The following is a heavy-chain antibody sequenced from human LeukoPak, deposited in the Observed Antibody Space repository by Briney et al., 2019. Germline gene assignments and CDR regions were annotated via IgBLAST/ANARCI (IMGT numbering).Heavy chain of an antibody. D-gene: IGHD1-1*01. CDR2: IYYSGST. CDR1: GGSISFYY. CDR3: ARGDYVMSTGTAQYFDY. Sequence: SETLSLTCTVSGGSISFYYWNWIRQPPGKGLEWLGYIYYSGSTNYNPSLKSRVTISVDTSKNQFSLKLSSVTAADTAVYYCARGDYVMSTGTAQYFDYWGQGTLVTVSS. V-gene: IGHV4-59*01. J-gene: IGHJ4*02.